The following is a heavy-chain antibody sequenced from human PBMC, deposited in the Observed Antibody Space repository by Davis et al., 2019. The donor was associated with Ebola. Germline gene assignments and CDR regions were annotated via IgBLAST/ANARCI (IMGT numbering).Heavy chain of an antibody. CDR3: AKSFSSSPRLRYYYGMDV. V-gene: IGHV3-23*01. Sequence: GESLKISCAASGFTFSSYAMSWVRQAPGKGLEWVSAISGSGGSTYYADSVKGRFTISRDNSKNTLYLQMSSLRAEDTAVYYCAKSFSSSPRLRYYYGMDVWGQGTTVTVSS. J-gene: IGHJ6*02. CDR1: GFTFSSYA. CDR2: ISGSGGST. D-gene: IGHD6-6*01.